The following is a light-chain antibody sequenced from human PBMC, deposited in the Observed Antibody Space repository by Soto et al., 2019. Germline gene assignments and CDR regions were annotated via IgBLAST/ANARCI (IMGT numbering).Light chain of an antibody. Sequence: EIALTQSPATVSLSPGERATLSCRASPSVPNYVAWYQQKPGQAPRLLIYGAFNRATGIPARFSGSGSGADFTLTISSLEPEDFAIYYCQQRNTWPPVTFGQGTRLEI. J-gene: IGKJ5*01. V-gene: IGKV3-11*01. CDR2: GAF. CDR1: PSVPNY. CDR3: QQRNTWPPVT.